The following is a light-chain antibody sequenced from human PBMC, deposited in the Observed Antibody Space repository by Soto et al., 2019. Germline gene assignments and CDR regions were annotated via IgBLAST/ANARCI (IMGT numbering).Light chain of an antibody. J-gene: IGKJ4*01. CDR2: GAS. CDR3: QQYGSSPPLT. V-gene: IGKV3-20*01. Sequence: IVLTQSPCTLSLSPGERATLSCRAIQSVSSSYLAWYQQKPGQAPRLLIYGASSRATGIPDRFSGSGSGTDFTLTISRLEPEDFAVYYCQQYGSSPPLTFGGGTKVDIK. CDR1: QSVSSSY.